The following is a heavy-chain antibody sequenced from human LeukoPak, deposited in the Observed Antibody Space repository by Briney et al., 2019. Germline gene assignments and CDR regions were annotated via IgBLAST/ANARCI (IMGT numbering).Heavy chain of an antibody. D-gene: IGHD5-12*01. V-gene: IGHV4-34*01. CDR3: ASGSSSGYDMGY. Sequence: SETLSLTCAVYGGSFSGYYWSWIRQPPGKGLEWIGEINHRGSTNYNPSLKSRVIISVDTSKNQFSLKLSSVAAADTAVYYCASGSSSGYDMGYWGQGTLVTVSS. CDR2: INHRGST. CDR1: GGSFSGYY. J-gene: IGHJ4*02.